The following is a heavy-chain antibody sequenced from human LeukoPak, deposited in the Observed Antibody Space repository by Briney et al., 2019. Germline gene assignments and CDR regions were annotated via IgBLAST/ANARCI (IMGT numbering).Heavy chain of an antibody. Sequence: SETLSLTCTVSGGSISNYFWSWIRQAPGKGLEYIGFIYYSGNTNYNPSFKSRVTISVDTSKKQFSLKLSSVTAADTAVYYCARERLDRGSAGYWYFDLWGRGTLVTVSS. J-gene: IGHJ2*01. CDR1: GGSISNYF. CDR2: IYYSGNT. V-gene: IGHV4-59*01. CDR3: ARERLDRGSAGYWYFDL. D-gene: IGHD3-3*01.